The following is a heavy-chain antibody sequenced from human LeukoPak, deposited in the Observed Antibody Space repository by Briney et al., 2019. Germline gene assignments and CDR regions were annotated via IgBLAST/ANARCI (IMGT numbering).Heavy chain of an antibody. V-gene: IGHV4-31*03. CDR2: IYYSGST. CDR3: ARQGNYDSNGYYKY. Sequence: SETLSLTCTVSGGSISSGGYYWSWIRQHPGKGLQWIGYIYYSGSTYYNPSLKSRVTMSVDTSKNQFSLKLTSVTAADTAVYYCARQGNYDSNGYYKYWGQGTLVTVSS. CDR1: GGSISSGGYY. J-gene: IGHJ4*02. D-gene: IGHD3-22*01.